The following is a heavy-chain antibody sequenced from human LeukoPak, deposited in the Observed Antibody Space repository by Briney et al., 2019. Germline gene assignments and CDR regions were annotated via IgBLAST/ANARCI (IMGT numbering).Heavy chain of an antibody. Sequence: SETLSLTCTVSGGSISSSSYYWGWIRQPPGKGLKWIGSIYYSGSTYYNPSLKSRVTISVDTSKNQFSLKLSSVTAADTAVYYCARDQTDRYYYYYMDVWGKGTTVTVSS. CDR1: GGSISSSSYY. J-gene: IGHJ6*03. CDR3: ARDQTDRYYYYYMDV. D-gene: IGHD3-22*01. CDR2: IYYSGST. V-gene: IGHV4-39*07.